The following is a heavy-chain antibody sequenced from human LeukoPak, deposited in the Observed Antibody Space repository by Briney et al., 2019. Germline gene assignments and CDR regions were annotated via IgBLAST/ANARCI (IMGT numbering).Heavy chain of an antibody. Sequence: GGSLRLSCAASGFTFSSYSMNWVRQAPGKGLEWVSSISSSSSYIYYADSVKGRFTISRDNAKNSLYLQMNSLRAEDTAVYYCVRDLSFWSGYLLPDFDYWGQGTLVTVSS. D-gene: IGHD3-3*01. CDR1: GFTFSSYS. J-gene: IGHJ4*02. CDR2: ISSSSSYI. CDR3: VRDLSFWSGYLLPDFDY. V-gene: IGHV3-21*01.